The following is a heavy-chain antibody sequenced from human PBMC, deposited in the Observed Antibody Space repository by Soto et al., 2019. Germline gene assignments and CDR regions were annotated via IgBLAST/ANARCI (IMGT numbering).Heavy chain of an antibody. V-gene: IGHV4-31*03. Sequence: LSLTCTVSGGSISSRGYYWSWIRQHPGKGLEWIGYIYYSGSTYYNPSLKSRVTISVDTSENQFSLKLSSVTAADTAVYYCARDSPYDFWSGYTNAFDIWGQGTMVTVSS. CDR1: GGSISSRGYY. J-gene: IGHJ3*02. D-gene: IGHD3-3*01. CDR2: IYYSGST. CDR3: ARDSPYDFWSGYTNAFDI.